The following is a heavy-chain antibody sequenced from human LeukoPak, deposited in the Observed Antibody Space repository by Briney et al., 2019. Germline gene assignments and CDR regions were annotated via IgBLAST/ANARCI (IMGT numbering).Heavy chain of an antibody. CDR2: IKSKIDGGTT. D-gene: IGHD4/OR15-4a*01. Sequence: GGSLRLSCAASGFTFSNAWMSWVRQAPGKGLEWVGRIKSKIDGGTTDYAAPVKGRFTISRDDSKNTLYMQMSSLKTEDTAVYYCTTPTIWGQGTLVTVSS. CDR3: TTPTI. J-gene: IGHJ4*02. V-gene: IGHV3-15*01. CDR1: GFTFSNAW.